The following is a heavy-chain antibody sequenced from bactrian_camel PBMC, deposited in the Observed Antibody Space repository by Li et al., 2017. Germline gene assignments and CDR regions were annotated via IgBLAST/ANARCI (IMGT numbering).Heavy chain of an antibody. CDR2: IDTGDGST. Sequence: QVQLVESGGGSVQPGGSMTLSCAVTGNGDGSGYRCTGWFRQAPGQEREGVAAIDTGDGSTYYQNSVEGRFTISRDSAKNTVYLQMNNLQPEDTATYYCAEGRGSRGEHCYSLNYWGQGTQVTVS. CDR1: GNGDGSGY. V-gene: IGHV3S54*01. CDR3: AEGRGSRGEHCYSLNY. D-gene: IGHD6*01. J-gene: IGHJ4*01.